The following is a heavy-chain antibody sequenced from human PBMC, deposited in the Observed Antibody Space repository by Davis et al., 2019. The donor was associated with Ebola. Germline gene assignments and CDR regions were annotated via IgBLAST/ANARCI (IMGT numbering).Heavy chain of an antibody. CDR3: ARDRNTIFGVAYYYYGMDV. Sequence: GSLRPPCAASGFTHRSYWMSRVRQAPGKGLEWVANIKQDGSEKYYVDSVKGRFTISRDNAKNSLYLQMNSLRAEDTAVYYCARDRNTIFGVAYYYYGMDVWGQGTTVTVSS. D-gene: IGHD3-3*01. CDR1: GFTHRSYW. V-gene: IGHV3-7*01. CDR2: IKQDGSEK. J-gene: IGHJ6*02.